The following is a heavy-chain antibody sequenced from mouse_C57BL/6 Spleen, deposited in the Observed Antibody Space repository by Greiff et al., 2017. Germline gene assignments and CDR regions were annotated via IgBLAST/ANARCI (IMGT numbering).Heavy chain of an antibody. CDR2: IYPRSGNT. J-gene: IGHJ4*01. Sequence: VQLVESGAELARPGASVKLSCKASGYTFTSYGISWVKQRTGQGLEWIGEIYPRSGNTYYNEKFKGKATLTADKSSSTAYMELRSLTSEDSAVYLCANSAFYAMYYWGQGTSVNGSS. V-gene: IGHV1-81*01. CDR1: GYTFTSYG. CDR3: ANSAFYAMYY.